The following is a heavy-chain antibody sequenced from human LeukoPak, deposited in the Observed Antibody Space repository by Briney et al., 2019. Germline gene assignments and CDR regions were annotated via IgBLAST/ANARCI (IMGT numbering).Heavy chain of an antibody. V-gene: IGHV3-9*01. CDR2: ISWNSGSI. CDR1: GFTFDDYA. CDR3: AKDTNDIAVAGAEFDY. D-gene: IGHD6-19*01. J-gene: IGHJ4*02. Sequence: GGSLGLSCAASGFTFDDYAMHWVRQAPGKGLEWVSGISWNSGSIGYADSVKGRFTISRDNAKNSLYLQMNSLRAEDTALYYCAKDTNDIAVAGAEFDYWGQGTLVTVSS.